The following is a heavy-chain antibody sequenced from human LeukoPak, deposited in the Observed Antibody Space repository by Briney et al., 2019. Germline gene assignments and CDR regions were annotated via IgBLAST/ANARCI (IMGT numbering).Heavy chain of an antibody. D-gene: IGHD3-22*01. Sequence: GGSLRLSCAASGFTFSSYGMHWVRQAPGKGLEWVAVISYDGSNKYYADSVKGRFTISRDNSKNTLYLQMNSLRAEDTAVYYCAKEYPSYYHDSSGYFDYWGQGTLVTVSS. J-gene: IGHJ4*02. V-gene: IGHV3-30*18. CDR2: ISYDGSNK. CDR1: GFTFSSYG. CDR3: AKEYPSYYHDSSGYFDY.